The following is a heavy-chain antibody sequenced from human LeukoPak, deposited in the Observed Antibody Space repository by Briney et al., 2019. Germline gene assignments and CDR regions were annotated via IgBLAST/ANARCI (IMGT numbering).Heavy chain of an antibody. CDR1: GGSISSYY. J-gene: IGHJ5*02. Sequence: SETLSLTCTVSGGSISSYYWSWIRQPPGKGLEWIGYIYYSGSTNYNPSLKSRVTISVDTSKNQFSLKLSSVTAADTAVYYCARQPDSSGYSFWFDPWGQGTLVTVSS. D-gene: IGHD3-22*01. CDR3: ARQPDSSGYSFWFDP. V-gene: IGHV4-59*01. CDR2: IYYSGST.